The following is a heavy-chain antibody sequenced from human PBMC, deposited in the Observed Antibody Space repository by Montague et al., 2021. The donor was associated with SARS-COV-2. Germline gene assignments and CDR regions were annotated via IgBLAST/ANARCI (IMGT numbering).Heavy chain of an antibody. CDR1: GFTFGDYA. CDR3: AKDILPQILYVGGYYGMDV. V-gene: IGHV3-9*01. Sequence: SRRLSCAASGFTFGDYAIHWVRQAPGQGLEWVSGIRWNSGSIGYADSVQGRFTISRDNAKNTLYLQLNSLSAEDTALYYCAKDILPQILYVGGYYGMDVWGQGTTVTVSS. J-gene: IGHJ6*02. CDR2: IRWNSGSI. D-gene: IGHD2-15*01.